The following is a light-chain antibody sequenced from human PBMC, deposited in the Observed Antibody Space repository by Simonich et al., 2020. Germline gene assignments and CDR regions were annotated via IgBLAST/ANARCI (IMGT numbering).Light chain of an antibody. Sequence: DIQMTQSPSSVSASVGDRVTITCRASQGISSWLAWYQQKPAKAPKLLIYAASNLETGFPSRFSGSGSGTDFTFTISSLQPEDIATYYCPQYDNLPWTFGQGTKVEIK. V-gene: IGKV1-33*01. J-gene: IGKJ1*01. CDR2: AAS. CDR3: PQYDNLPWT. CDR1: QGISSW.